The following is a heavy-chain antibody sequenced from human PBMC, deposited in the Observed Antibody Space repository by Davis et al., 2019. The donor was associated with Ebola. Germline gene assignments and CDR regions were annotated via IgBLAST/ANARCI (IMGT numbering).Heavy chain of an antibody. J-gene: IGHJ6*02. CDR2: IWHDGSNK. V-gene: IGHV3-33*01. Sequence: GGSLRLSCAASGFTFSSYGMHWVRQAPGKGLEWVAVIWHDGSNKNYADSVKGRFTISRDNSKNTVYLQMNSLRAEDTAVYYCARQGNYYDSSGYLYYYYGMDVWGQGTTVTVSS. CDR1: GFTFSSYG. CDR3: ARQGNYYDSSGYLYYYYGMDV. D-gene: IGHD3-22*01.